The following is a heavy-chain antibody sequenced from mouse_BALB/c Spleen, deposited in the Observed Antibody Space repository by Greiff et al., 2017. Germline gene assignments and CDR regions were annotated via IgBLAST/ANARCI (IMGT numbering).Heavy chain of an antibody. Sequence: VQLQQSGTVLARPGASVKMSCKASGYTFTSYWMHWVKQRPGQGLEWFGAIYPGNSDTSYNQKFKGKAKLTAVTSTSTAYMELSSLTNEDSAVYYCTRWGNYVGDYWGQGTTLTVSS. D-gene: IGHD2-1*01. CDR1: GYTFTSYW. CDR2: IYPGNSDT. V-gene: IGHV1-5*01. J-gene: IGHJ2*01. CDR3: TRWGNYVGDY.